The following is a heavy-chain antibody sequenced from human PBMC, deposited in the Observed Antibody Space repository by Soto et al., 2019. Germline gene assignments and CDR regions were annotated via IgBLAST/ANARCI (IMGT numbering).Heavy chain of an antibody. D-gene: IGHD3-10*01. J-gene: IGHJ6*02. CDR1: GDSISSYY. Sequence: PSETLSLTCTVSGDSISSYYWTWIRQPPGEGLEWIGYIYDSGRTYYTPSLKSRVTISVDTSKNQFSLRLSSVSAADTAVYYCARGTIPYYYYGMDVWGQGATVTVSS. CDR3: ARGTIPYYYYGMDV. V-gene: IGHV4-59*01. CDR2: IYDSGRT.